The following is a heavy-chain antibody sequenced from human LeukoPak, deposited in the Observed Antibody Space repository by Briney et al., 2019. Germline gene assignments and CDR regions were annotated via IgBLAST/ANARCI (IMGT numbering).Heavy chain of an antibody. V-gene: IGHV3-30*02. CDR2: IRYDGSNK. CDR3: AKDRSNTLGYYYDSSGYLDY. Sequence: PGGSLRLSCAASGFTFSSYGMHWVRQAPGKGLEWVAFIRYDGSNKYYADSVKGRFTISRDNSKNTLYLQMNGLRAEDTAVYYCAKDRSNTLGYYYDSSGYLDYWGQGTLVTVSS. CDR1: GFTFSSYG. D-gene: IGHD3-22*01. J-gene: IGHJ4*02.